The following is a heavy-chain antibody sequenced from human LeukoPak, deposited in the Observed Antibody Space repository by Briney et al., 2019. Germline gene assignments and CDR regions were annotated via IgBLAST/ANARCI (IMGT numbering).Heavy chain of an antibody. CDR3: AGALAVAGTGGFDP. CDR2: INSDGSST. Sequence: GGSLRLSCAASGFTFSSYWMHWVRQAPGKGLVWVSRINSDGSSTSYADSVKGRFTISRDNAKNTLYLQMNSLRAEDTAVYYCAGALAVAGTGGFDPWGQGTLVTVSS. V-gene: IGHV3-74*01. CDR1: GFTFSSYW. J-gene: IGHJ5*02. D-gene: IGHD6-19*01.